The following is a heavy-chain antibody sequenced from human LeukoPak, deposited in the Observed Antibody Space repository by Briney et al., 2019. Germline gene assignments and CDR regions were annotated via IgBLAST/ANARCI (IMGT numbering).Heavy chain of an antibody. CDR3: ANRGLPDSSGYYYPLPYFDY. V-gene: IGHV3-23*01. J-gene: IGHJ4*02. CDR1: GFTFSTYW. CDR2: VTGSGGST. Sequence: GGSLRLSCAASGFTFSTYWMHWVRQAPGKGLEWVSTVTGSGGSTYYADSVKGRFTISRDNSKNTLYLQMNSLRAEDTAVYYCANRGLPDSSGYYYPLPYFDYWGQGTLVTISS. D-gene: IGHD3-22*01.